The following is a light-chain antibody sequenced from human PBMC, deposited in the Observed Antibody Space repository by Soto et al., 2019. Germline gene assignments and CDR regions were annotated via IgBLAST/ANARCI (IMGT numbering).Light chain of an antibody. V-gene: IGKV3-20*01. CDR1: QSVNSNY. Sequence: EIVLTQSPGTLSLSPGERATLSCRASQSVNSNYLAWYQQKPGQGPRLLMYGASSRATGIPDRFSGSGSGTDFTLPISRLEPEDFAEYYCQQDDNSPRTFGQGTKVEIK. J-gene: IGKJ1*01. CDR3: QQDDNSPRT. CDR2: GAS.